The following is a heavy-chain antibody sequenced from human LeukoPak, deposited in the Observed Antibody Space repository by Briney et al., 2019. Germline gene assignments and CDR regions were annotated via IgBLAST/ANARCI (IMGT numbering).Heavy chain of an antibody. CDR3: SHSSGYYLYYYYYGMDV. CDR1: GGSVSSGSYY. Sequence: SETLSLTCTVSGGSVSSGSYYWSWIRQPPGKGLEWLGYIYYSGSTNYNPSLKSRVIISVDTSKNQFSLKLSSVTAADTAVYYCSHSSGYYLYYYYYGMDVWGQGTTVTVSS. D-gene: IGHD3-22*01. V-gene: IGHV4-61*01. CDR2: IYYSGST. J-gene: IGHJ6*02.